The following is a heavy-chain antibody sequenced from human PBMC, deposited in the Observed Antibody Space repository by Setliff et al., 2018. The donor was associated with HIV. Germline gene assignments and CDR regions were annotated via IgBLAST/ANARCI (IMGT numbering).Heavy chain of an antibody. D-gene: IGHD1-1*01. CDR2: IRQDGTDK. Sequence: SGGSLRLSCAASGFAFSSHQMSWARQAPGKGLEWVAKIRQDGTDKYYVDSVKGRFTISRDNAKNSLYLQMNSLRAEDTAVYYCARSPGMFDYWGQGTPVTVSS. V-gene: IGHV3-7*03. CDR3: ARSPGMFDY. CDR1: GFAFSSHQ. J-gene: IGHJ4*02.